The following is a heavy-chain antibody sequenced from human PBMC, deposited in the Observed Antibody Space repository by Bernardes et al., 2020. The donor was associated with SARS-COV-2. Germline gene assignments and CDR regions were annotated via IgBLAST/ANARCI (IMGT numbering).Heavy chain of an antibody. CDR1: GFTFGSYG. D-gene: IGHD2-2*01. CDR2: ITERSERS. Sequence: GGSLRLSCAASGFTFGSYGMSWVRQAPGKGLEWVAYITERSERSIDADSVKGQFTISRDNSRDTLYLQLSNLRAEDTAIYYCAREPSRRADLWGQGTLVTVSS. J-gene: IGHJ5*02. CDR3: AREPSRRADL. V-gene: IGHV3-23*01.